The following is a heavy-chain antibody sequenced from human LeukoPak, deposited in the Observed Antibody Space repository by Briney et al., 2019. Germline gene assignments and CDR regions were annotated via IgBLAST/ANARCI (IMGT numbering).Heavy chain of an antibody. CDR1: GGSISSYY. D-gene: IGHD5-24*01. CDR3: AREGRYRYGYNEYHSYMDI. CDR2: IYYSGST. V-gene: IGHV4-59*01. J-gene: IGHJ6*03. Sequence: PPETLPLTGTVPGGSISSYYGSWFRQPPGKGLGWIGFIYYSGSTNYNPSLKSRVTISVDTSKNQFSLKLSSVTAAETAVYYCAREGRYRYGYNEYHSYMDIWGKGTTVTVSS.